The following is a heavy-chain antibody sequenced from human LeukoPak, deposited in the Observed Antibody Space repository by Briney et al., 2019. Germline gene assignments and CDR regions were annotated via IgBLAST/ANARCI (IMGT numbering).Heavy chain of an antibody. CDR1: GGSISSYS. V-gene: IGHV4-30-2*01. Sequence: SETLSLTCTVSGGSISSYSWSWIRQPPGKGLEWIGYIYHSGSTYYNPSLKSRVTISVDRSKNQFSLKLSSVTAADTAVYYCARDCGSDAFDIWGQGTMVTVSS. CDR3: ARDCGSDAFDI. J-gene: IGHJ3*02. CDR2: IYHSGST.